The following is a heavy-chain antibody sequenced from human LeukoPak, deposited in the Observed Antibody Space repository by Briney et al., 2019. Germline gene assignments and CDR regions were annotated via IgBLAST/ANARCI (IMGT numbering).Heavy chain of an antibody. CDR3: ARRGYSDYPLYYFDF. V-gene: IGHV3-11*06. Sequence: GGSLGLSCAASGFTFSDYYINWVRQAPGKGLEWVSYISGSSSYTNYVDSVKGRFTISRDNAKNSLYLQMNSLRAEDTAVYYCARRGYSDYPLYYFDFWGQGTLVTVSS. J-gene: IGHJ4*02. D-gene: IGHD5-12*01. CDR1: GFTFSDYY. CDR2: ISGSSSYT.